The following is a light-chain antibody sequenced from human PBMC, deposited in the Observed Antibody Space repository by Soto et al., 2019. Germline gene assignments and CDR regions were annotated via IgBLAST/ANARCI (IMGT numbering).Light chain of an antibody. V-gene: IGKV3D-15*01. J-gene: IGKJ1*01. Sequence: EVVMTQSPATLSVSPGEGATLSCRASQSVTSNYLAWYQQKPGKAPRLLIHGISNRATGVPDRFSGSGSGTDFTLTISSLQPDDFATYYCQQYNSLWTFGQGTKVDIK. CDR2: GIS. CDR3: QQYNSLWT. CDR1: QSVTSN.